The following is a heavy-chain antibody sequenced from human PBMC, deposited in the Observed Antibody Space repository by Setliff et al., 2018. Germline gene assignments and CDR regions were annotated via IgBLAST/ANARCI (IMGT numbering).Heavy chain of an antibody. CDR1: GGNFTNYG. J-gene: IGHJ6*03. D-gene: IGHD5-12*01. CDR3: AREGVATRSSTDYRYYMDV. CDR2: TIPLFVTT. V-gene: IGHV1-69*05. Sequence: SVKVSCKASGGNFTNYGVSWVRQAPGQGLEWMGGTIPLFVTTDYAQKFHGRVTMITDESTSTAYMELSSLTSDDTAVYYCAREGVATRSSTDYRYYMDVWGKGTTGTV.